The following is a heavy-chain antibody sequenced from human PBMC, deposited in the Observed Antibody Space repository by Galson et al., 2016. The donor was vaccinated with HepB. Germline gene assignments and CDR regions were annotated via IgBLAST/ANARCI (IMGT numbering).Heavy chain of an antibody. J-gene: IGHJ6*04. D-gene: IGHD4-17*01. Sequence: RLSCAASGFSFSTYPMIWVRQAPGKGLEGVSSISGSGDRTYYADSVKGRFTISRDNAKNMLYLQMDNLGVEDTAVFYCAKVLSVTRDYWYGMDVWGRGTTVTV. V-gene: IGHV3-23*01. CDR2: ISGSGDRT. CDR1: GFSFSTYP. CDR3: AKVLSVTRDYWYGMDV.